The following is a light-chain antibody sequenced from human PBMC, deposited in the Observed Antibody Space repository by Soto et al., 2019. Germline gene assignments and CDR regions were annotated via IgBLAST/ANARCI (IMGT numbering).Light chain of an antibody. CDR2: GAS. Sequence: EIVMTQSPATLSVSPWERATLSCRASQSVSSNLAWYQQKPGQAPRLLIYGASTRATGIPARFSGSGSGTEFTITISSLQSEDFAVYYCQQYNNWPPAWTFGQGTKVDI. CDR1: QSVSSN. J-gene: IGKJ1*01. CDR3: QQYNNWPPAWT. V-gene: IGKV3-15*01.